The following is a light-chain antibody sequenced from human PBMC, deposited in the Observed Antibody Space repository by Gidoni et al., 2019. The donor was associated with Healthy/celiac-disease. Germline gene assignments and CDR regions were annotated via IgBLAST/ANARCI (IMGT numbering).Light chain of an antibody. CDR1: NIGSKS. V-gene: IGLV3-21*04. CDR3: QVWDSSSDHHVV. J-gene: IGLJ2*01. Sequence: YVLPQPPSLSVAPGKTARITCGGNNIGSKSVHWYQQKPGQAPVLVIYYDSDRPSGIPERFSGSNSGNTATLTISRVEAGDEADYYCQVWDSSSDHHVVFGGGTKLTVL. CDR2: YDS.